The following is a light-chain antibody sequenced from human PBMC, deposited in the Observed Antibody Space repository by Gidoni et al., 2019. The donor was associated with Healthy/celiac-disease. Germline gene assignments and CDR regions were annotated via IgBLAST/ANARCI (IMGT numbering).Light chain of an antibody. Sequence: DIVMTQSPDSLAVSLGARATINCKSSQSVLYSSNNKNYLAWYQQKPGQPAKLLIYWASTRESGVPDRFSGRGSGTDFTLTISSLQAEDVAVYYCQQYYSTPWTFGQGTKVEIK. CDR3: QQYYSTPWT. J-gene: IGKJ1*01. V-gene: IGKV4-1*01. CDR1: QSVLYSSNNKNY. CDR2: WAS.